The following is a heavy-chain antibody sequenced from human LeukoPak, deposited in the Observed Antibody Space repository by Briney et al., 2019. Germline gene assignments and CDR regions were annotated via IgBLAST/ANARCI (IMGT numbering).Heavy chain of an antibody. CDR3: ARDNPYCSSTSCYGGAT. J-gene: IGHJ4*02. V-gene: IGHV1-69*13. CDR1: GGTFSSYA. Sequence: SVKVSCKASGGTFSSYAISWVRQAPGQGLEWMGGIIPIFGTANYAQKFQGRVTITADESTSTAYMELSSLRSEDTAVYYCARDNPYCSSTSCYGGATWGQGTLVTVSS. CDR2: IIPIFGTA. D-gene: IGHD2-2*01.